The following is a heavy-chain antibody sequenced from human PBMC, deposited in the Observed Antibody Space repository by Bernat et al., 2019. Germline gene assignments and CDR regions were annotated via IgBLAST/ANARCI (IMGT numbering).Heavy chain of an antibody. CDR1: GFTFSDHY. J-gene: IGHJ4*02. CDR3: ARSPITMVRGEGGFDY. V-gene: IGHV3-72*01. Sequence: EVQLVESGGGVVKPGGSLRLSCAASGFTFSDHYMDWVRQAPGKGLEWVGRTRNKANSYTTEYAASVKGRFTISRDDSKNSLYLQMNSLKTEDTAVYYCARSPITMVRGEGGFDYWGQGTLVTVSS. D-gene: IGHD3-10*01. CDR2: TRNKANSYTT.